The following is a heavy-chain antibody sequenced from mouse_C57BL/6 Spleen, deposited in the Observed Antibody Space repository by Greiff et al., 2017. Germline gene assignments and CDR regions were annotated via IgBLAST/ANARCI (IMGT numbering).Heavy chain of an antibody. CDR3: AREDYSNPYYFDY. V-gene: IGHV1-82*01. Sequence: QVQLKQSGPELVKPGASVKISCKASGYAFSSSWMNWVKQRPGKGLEWIGRIYPGDGDTNYNGKFKGKATLTADKSSSTAYMQLSSLTSEDSAVYFCAREDYSNPYYFDYWGQGTTLTVSS. D-gene: IGHD2-5*01. CDR1: GYAFSSSW. J-gene: IGHJ2*01. CDR2: IYPGDGDT.